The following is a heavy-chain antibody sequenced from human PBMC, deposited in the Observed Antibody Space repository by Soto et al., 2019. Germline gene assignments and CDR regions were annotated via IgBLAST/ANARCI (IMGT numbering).Heavy chain of an antibody. V-gene: IGHV3-23*01. Sequence: EVQLLQSGGGLVQPGGSLRLSFAASGFTFTTRAMSWVRQAPGKGLQWVSGISGSGGTTYYADSVKGRLTISRDNSKNMLYLQMNSLRDDDTAVYYCATGTQNFDYWGRGTRVTVSS. CDR3: ATGTQNFDY. CDR1: GFTFTTRA. J-gene: IGHJ4*02. D-gene: IGHD3-10*01. CDR2: ISGSGGTT.